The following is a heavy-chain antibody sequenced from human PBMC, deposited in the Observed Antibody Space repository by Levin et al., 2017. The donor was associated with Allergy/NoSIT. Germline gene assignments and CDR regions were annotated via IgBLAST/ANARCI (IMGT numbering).Heavy chain of an antibody. CDR3: ARAAAVAGPLYYYYGMDV. J-gene: IGHJ6*02. CDR2: IGTAGDT. Sequence: GESLKISCAASGFTFSSYDMHWVRQATGKGLEWVSAIGTAGDTYYPGSVKGRFTISRENAKNSLYLQMNSLRAGDTAVYYCARAAAVAGPLYYYYGMDVWGQGTTVTVSS. CDR1: GFTFSSYD. V-gene: IGHV3-13*01. D-gene: IGHD6-19*01.